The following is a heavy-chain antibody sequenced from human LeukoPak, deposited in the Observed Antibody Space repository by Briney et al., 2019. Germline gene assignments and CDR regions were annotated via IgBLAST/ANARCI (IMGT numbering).Heavy chain of an antibody. CDR2: IIPIFGTA. D-gene: IGHD2-15*01. CDR3: ARGYCSGGSCYPFDH. V-gene: IGHV1-69*05. Sequence: PVKVSCKASGGTFSSYAISWVRQAPGQGLEWMGGIIPIFGTANYAQKFQGRVTITTDESTSTAYMELSSLRSEDTAVYYCARGYCSGGSCYPFDHWGQGTLVTVSS. J-gene: IGHJ4*02. CDR1: GGTFSSYA.